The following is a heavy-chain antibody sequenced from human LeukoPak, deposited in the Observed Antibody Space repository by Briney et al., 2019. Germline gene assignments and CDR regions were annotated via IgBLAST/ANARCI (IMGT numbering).Heavy chain of an antibody. CDR1: GASISAFH. CDR2: IYSSGST. CDR3: ARKDGDY. V-gene: IGHV4-4*07. Sequence: SETLSLTCTVSGASISAFHWTWLRQPAGKGLEWIGLIYSSGSTLFNPSLKSRVAMSVDLTKNQLSLKLTSVTAADTAMYYCARKDGDYWGRGTLVTVSS. J-gene: IGHJ4*02.